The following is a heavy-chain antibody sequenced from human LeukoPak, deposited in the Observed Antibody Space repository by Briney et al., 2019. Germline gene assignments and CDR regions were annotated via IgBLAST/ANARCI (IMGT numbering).Heavy chain of an antibody. CDR2: INPSSGGT. V-gene: IGHV1-2*02. J-gene: IGHJ5*02. Sequence: ASVKVSCKASGYTFTGYYMHWVRQAPGQGLEWMGRINPSSGGTNYAQKFQGRVTMTRDTSISTAYMELSRLRSDDTAVYYCARSTRSVGWFDPWGQGTLVTVSS. D-gene: IGHD1-1*01. CDR1: GYTFTGYY. CDR3: ARSTRSVGWFDP.